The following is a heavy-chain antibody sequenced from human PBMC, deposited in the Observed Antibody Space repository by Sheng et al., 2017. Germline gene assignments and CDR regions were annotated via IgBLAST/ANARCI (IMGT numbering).Heavy chain of an antibody. V-gene: IGHV4-34*01. CDR1: GGSFSGYY. J-gene: IGHJ6*02. D-gene: IGHD6-6*01. Sequence: QVQLQQWGAGLLKPSETLSLTCAVYGGSFSGYYWSWIRQPPGKGLEWIGEINHSGSTNYNPSLKSRVTISVDTSKNQFSLKLSSVTAADTAVYYCARARYDRYRYSSSSRNNYYYYYGMDVWGQ. CDR3: ARARYDRYRYSSSSRNNYYYYYGMDV. CDR2: INHSGST.